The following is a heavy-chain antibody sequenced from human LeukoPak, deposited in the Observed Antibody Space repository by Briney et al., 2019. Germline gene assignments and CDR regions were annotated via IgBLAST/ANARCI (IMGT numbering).Heavy chain of an antibody. CDR3: TRCPSSTSCYGILLDQ. J-gene: IGHJ4*02. CDR1: GITVRSNH. CDR2: IYSGGST. D-gene: IGHD2-2*01. Sequence: PGGSLRLSCTVSGITVRSNHMNWVRQAPGKGLEWVSIIYSGGSTYYADSVKGRFTVSRDNSKNTLSLQMNSLTAQDTAVYYCTRCPSSTSCYGILLDQWGQGTLVTVSS. V-gene: IGHV3-53*01.